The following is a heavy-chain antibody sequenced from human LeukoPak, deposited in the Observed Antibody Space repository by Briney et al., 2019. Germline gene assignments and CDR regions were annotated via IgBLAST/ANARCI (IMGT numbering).Heavy chain of an antibody. CDR1: GFTFSSHA. D-gene: IGHD6-19*01. V-gene: IGHV3-30-3*01. CDR3: ARDSSGWYDLDY. CDR2: ISFDGTNP. J-gene: IGHJ4*02. Sequence: GGSLRLSCAASGFTFSSHAMHWVRQAPGKGLEWVALISFDGTNPYYAGSVRGRFTISRDNSKNTLYLQMNSLRTEDTAVYYCARDSSGWYDLDYWGQGTLVTVSS.